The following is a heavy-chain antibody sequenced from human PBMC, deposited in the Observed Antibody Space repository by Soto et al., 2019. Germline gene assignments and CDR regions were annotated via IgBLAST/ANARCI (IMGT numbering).Heavy chain of an antibody. Sequence: SETLSLTCTVSGDSISSSYWSWVRQPPGKGLEWIGFISYGGSTNYNPSLKSRVTMSVDTSKNRFSLKLTSVTAADTAVYYCAKSKGFVEWTTTFFYGMDVWGQGTTVTVSS. CDR2: ISYGGST. D-gene: IGHD3-3*01. V-gene: IGHV4-59*01. CDR1: GDSISSSY. J-gene: IGHJ6*02. CDR3: AKSKGFVEWTTTFFYGMDV.